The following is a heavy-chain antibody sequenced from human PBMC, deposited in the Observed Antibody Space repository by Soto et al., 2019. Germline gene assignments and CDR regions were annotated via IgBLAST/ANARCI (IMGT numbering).Heavy chain of an antibody. CDR1: GFSLSTYS. V-gene: IGHV3-48*01. CDR2: IGGSSTTT. CDR3: ATFYTTPDY. J-gene: IGHJ4*02. D-gene: IGHD2-15*01. Sequence: EVQLVESGGGLVQPGGSLRLSCAASGFSLSTYSMNWVRQAPGKGLEWVSYIGGSSTTTYYAVSVKGRFTISRDSAKNSLYLQLNSLRAADTAVYSCATFYTTPDYWGQGPLVTVSS.